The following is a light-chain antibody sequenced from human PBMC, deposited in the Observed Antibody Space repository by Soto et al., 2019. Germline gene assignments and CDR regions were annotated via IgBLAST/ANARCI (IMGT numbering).Light chain of an antibody. Sequence: EIVMTQPPATLSVSPGARATLSCRASQSVSIYLAWYQQKPGQAPRLLLYGASTRATGIPARFSGSGSGTEFTLTISSLQSEDFAVYYCQQYNNWPPYTFGQGTKLEIK. CDR2: GAS. CDR1: QSVSIY. J-gene: IGKJ2*01. V-gene: IGKV3-15*01. CDR3: QQYNNWPPYT.